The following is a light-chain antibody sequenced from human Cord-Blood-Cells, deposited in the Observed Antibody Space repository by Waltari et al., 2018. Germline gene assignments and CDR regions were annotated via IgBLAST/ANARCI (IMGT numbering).Light chain of an antibody. Sequence: DIQMTQSPSSMSAPVGDRVTITCPASQSISSYLNWYQQKPGKDPKLLIYAASILQSGIPSRFSGSRSGTDFTLTISSLQPEDFATYYCQQSYSTPFTFGQGTKLEIK. V-gene: IGKV1-39*01. CDR1: QSISSY. CDR2: AAS. CDR3: QQSYSTPFT. J-gene: IGKJ2*01.